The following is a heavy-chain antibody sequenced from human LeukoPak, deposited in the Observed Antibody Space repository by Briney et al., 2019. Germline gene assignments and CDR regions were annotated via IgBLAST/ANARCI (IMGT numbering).Heavy chain of an antibody. V-gene: IGHV3-7*04. CDR1: GFSFTNFW. CDR3: ARGDAFSGDH. CDR2: IHPEGNEK. J-gene: IGHJ4*02. Sequence: GGSLRLSCAVSGFSFTNFWMSWVRQAPGRGLGWVANIHPEGNEKYHVESVKGRFTISRDNTKNLLFLQMNGLRVEDTAVYYCARGDAFSGDHWGQGTLVTVSS.